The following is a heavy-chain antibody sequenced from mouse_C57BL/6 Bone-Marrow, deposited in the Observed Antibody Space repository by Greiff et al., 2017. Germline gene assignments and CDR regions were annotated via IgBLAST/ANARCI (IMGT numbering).Heavy chain of an antibody. CDR2: INPNNGGT. CDR3: ARYGSNYEVAY. J-gene: IGHJ3*01. D-gene: IGHD1-1*01. CDR1: GYTFTDYY. V-gene: IGHV1-26*01. Sequence: EVQLQQSGPELVKPGASVKISCKASGYTFTDYYMNWVKQSHGKSLEWIGDINPNNGGTSYNQKFKGKATLTVDKSSSTAYMELRSLTSEDSAVYYCARYGSNYEVAYWGQGTLVTVSA.